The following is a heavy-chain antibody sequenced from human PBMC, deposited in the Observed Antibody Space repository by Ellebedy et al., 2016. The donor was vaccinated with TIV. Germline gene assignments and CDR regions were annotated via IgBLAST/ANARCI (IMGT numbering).Heavy chain of an antibody. V-gene: IGHV3-23*01. Sequence: GESLKISCAGSGFTFSSYPMNWVRQAPGKGLEWVSIISAGGGSTYYADSVQGRFTISRNNSRNTVYLPLHSLRAEDTAIYYCAKGRDGGWNGGDDWGQGTLVTVSS. D-gene: IGHD1-1*01. CDR3: AKGRDGGWNGGDD. CDR1: GFTFSSYP. J-gene: IGHJ4*02. CDR2: ISAGGGST.